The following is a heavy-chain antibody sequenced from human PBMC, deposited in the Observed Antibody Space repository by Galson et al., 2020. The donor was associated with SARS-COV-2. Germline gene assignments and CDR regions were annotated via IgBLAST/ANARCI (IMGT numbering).Heavy chain of an antibody. J-gene: IGHJ6*03. Sequence: ASVKVSCKTSGFSVTTYGISWVRQAPGQGLEWMGWISGYNGNTDYGQKFQDRVTMTTDTSTSTAYMELGSLRSDDTAVYYCARLRVGAAKRLTEEYYYYYMDVWAQGTTVTVSS. D-gene: IGHD2-15*01. CDR2: ISGYNGNT. CDR3: ARLRVGAAKRLTEEYYYYYMDV. CDR1: GFSVTTYG. V-gene: IGHV1-18*04.